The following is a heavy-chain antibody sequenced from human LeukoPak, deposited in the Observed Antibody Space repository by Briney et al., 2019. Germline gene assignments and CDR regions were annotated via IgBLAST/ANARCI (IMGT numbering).Heavy chain of an antibody. CDR1: GFTFSNYW. Sequence: GSLRLSCAASGFTFSNYWMHWVRQAPGKGLVWVSRIKGDGGSPTYADSVKGRFTISRDNAKRTLYLQMNSLRAEDTAVYYCARKPDYYGADYWGQGTLVTVSS. J-gene: IGHJ4*02. CDR3: ARKPDYYGADY. D-gene: IGHD3-10*01. CDR2: IKGDGGSP. V-gene: IGHV3-74*01.